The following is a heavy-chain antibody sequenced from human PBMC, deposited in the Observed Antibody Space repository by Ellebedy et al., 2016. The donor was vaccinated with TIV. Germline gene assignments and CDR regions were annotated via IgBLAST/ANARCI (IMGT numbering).Heavy chain of an antibody. CDR3: TKGYGFEYFQS. J-gene: IGHJ1*01. CDR2: ISWNSGKI. CDR1: GFTFDDYT. V-gene: IGHV3-9*01. Sequence: SLKISCAASGFTFDDYTMHWVRQVPGKGLEWVSGISWNSGKIGYADSVKGRFTISRDNAKNSLYLQMNSLGVEDTAFYYCTKGYGFEYFQSWGQGTLVTVSS. D-gene: IGHD5-24*01.